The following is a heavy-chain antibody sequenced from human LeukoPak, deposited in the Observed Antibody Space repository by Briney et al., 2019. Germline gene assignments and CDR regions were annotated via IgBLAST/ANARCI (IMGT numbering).Heavy chain of an antibody. CDR3: AKDLGPGWPPRFDY. CDR1: GFSFSSYA. D-gene: IGHD6-19*01. J-gene: IGHJ4*02. V-gene: IGHV3-23*01. Sequence: GGSLRLSCAASGFSFSSYAMSWVRQAPGKGLEWVSGISTSGASTYYADSVKGRFTISSDNSKNTLYLQMNSLRAEDTAVYYCAKDLGPGWPPRFDYWGQGTLVTVSS. CDR2: ISTSGAST.